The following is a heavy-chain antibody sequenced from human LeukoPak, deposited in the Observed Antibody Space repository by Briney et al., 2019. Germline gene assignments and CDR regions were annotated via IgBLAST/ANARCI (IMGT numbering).Heavy chain of an antibody. CDR2: MNPNSANA. Sequence: ASVKVSCKASGYSFTSYDINWVRQATGQGLEWMGWMNPNSANAGYSQKFQDRVAMTRSTSISTAYMELSSLRSEDTAVYYCARGAWSSSGYTALYYFDYWGQGTLVTVSS. D-gene: IGHD6-19*01. CDR3: ARGAWSSSGYTALYYFDY. J-gene: IGHJ4*02. V-gene: IGHV1-8*01. CDR1: GYSFTSYD.